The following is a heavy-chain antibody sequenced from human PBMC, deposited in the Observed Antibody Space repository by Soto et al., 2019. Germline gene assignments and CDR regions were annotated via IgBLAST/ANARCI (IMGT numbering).Heavy chain of an antibody. V-gene: IGHV1-2*04. CDR1: GYTFTGYY. CDR2: INPNSGGT. D-gene: IGHD2-2*01. J-gene: IGHJ6*02. CDR3: ARGAGPAALHYYYYGMDV. Sequence: QVQLVQSGAEVKKPGASVKVSCKASGYTFTGYYMHWVRQAPGQGLEWMGWINPNSGGTNYAQKFQGWVTMTRDTSMSTAYMELSRLRSDDTAVYYCARGAGPAALHYYYYGMDVWGQGTTVTVSS.